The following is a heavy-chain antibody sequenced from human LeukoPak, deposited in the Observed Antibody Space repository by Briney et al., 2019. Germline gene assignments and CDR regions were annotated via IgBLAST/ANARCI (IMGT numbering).Heavy chain of an antibody. CDR1: GFTFDDYA. CDR2: ISWNSGNI. CDR3: AKERVGAYCGGDCYWVTDY. V-gene: IGHV3-9*01. J-gene: IGHJ4*02. Sequence: GGSLRLSCAASGFTFDDYAMHWVRQVPGKGLEWVSGISWNSGNIDYGDSVKGRFTISRDNSKNTLYLQMNSLRAEDTAVYYCAKERVGAYCGGDCYWVTDYWGQGTLVTVSS. D-gene: IGHD2-21*02.